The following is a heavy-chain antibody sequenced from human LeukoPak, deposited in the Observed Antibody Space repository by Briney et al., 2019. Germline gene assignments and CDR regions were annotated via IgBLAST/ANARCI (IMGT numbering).Heavy chain of an antibody. CDR2: ISYDGSNK. Sequence: PGGSLRLSCAASGFTFSSYAMHWVRQAPGKGLEWVAVISYDGSNKYCADSVKGRFTISRDNSKNTLYLQMNSLRAEDTAVYYCARVSRPASLSYYDSSGSFDYWGQGTLVTVSS. V-gene: IGHV3-30-3*01. CDR1: GFTFSSYA. D-gene: IGHD3-22*01. J-gene: IGHJ4*02. CDR3: ARVSRPASLSYYDSSGSFDY.